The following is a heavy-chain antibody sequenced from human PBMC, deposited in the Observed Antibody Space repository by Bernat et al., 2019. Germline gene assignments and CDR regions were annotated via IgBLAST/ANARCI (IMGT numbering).Heavy chain of an antibody. CDR1: GFTFSTYA. D-gene: IGHD4-17*01. CDR3: EGRYAYGDYVGY. J-gene: IGHJ4*02. V-gene: IGHV3-23*01. CDR2: ISPSGDNT. Sequence: EVQLLESGGGLVQPGGSLRLSCVASGFTFSTYAMSWLRQAPGKGLGWVSAISPSGDNTSYADSVKGRFTISRNNSKSTLYLQMNSLRAEDTAVYYCEGRYAYGDYVGYWGQGTLVTVSS.